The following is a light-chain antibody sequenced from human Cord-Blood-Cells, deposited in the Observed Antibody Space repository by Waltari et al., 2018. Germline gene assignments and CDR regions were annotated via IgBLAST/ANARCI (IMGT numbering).Light chain of an antibody. V-gene: IGLV2-11*01. Sequence: QSALTQPRSVSGSPGQSVTISCTGTSSDVGGYNYVSWYQQHPGKAPKLMIYDVSKRPAGVPVGFSGSKSGNTASLTISGLQAEDEADYYCCSYAGSYTYVVFGGGTKLTVL. CDR1: SSDVGGYNY. CDR3: CSYAGSYTYVV. CDR2: DVS. J-gene: IGLJ2*01.